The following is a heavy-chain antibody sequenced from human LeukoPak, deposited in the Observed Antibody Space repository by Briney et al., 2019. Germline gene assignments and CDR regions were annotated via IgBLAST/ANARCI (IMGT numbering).Heavy chain of an antibody. J-gene: IGHJ4*02. Sequence: GSLRLSCAASGFMSNNYWMSWVRQAPGKGLEWVANIKEDGSEKYYVDSVKGRFTISRDNAKNLLYLQMNSLRAEDTAVYYCATCPTDKYDDDHADYWGQGSLVTVSS. V-gene: IGHV3-7*01. CDR3: ATCPTDKYDDDHADY. D-gene: IGHD3-3*01. CDR1: GFMSNNYW. CDR2: IKEDGSEK.